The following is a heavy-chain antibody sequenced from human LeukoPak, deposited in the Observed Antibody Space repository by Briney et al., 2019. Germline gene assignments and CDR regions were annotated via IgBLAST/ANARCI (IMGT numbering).Heavy chain of an antibody. CDR2: INPRGGST. CDR3: ARDSGMGATTEAWFDP. D-gene: IGHD1-26*01. V-gene: IGHV1-46*01. CDR1: GYTFTSYY. Sequence: GASVKVSCKASGYTFTSYYMHWVRQAPGQGLEWMGIINPRGGSTSYAQKFQGRVTMTRDTSTSTVYMELSSLRSEDTAVYYCARDSGMGATTEAWFDPWGQGTLVTVSS. J-gene: IGHJ5*02.